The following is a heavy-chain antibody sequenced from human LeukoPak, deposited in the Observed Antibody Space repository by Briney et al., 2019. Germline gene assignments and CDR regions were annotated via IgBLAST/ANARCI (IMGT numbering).Heavy chain of an antibody. CDR2: INPNNGGT. D-gene: IGHD1-7*01. J-gene: IGHJ5*02. CDR3: ASPLWELPPGGFDP. CDR1: GYTFTGYY. Sequence: ASVKVSCKASGYTFTGYYMHWVRQAPGQGLEWMGWINPNNGGTNYAQKFQGRVTMTRDTSISTAYMELSRLRSDDTAVYYCASPLWELPPGGFDPWGQGTLVTVSS. V-gene: IGHV1-2*02.